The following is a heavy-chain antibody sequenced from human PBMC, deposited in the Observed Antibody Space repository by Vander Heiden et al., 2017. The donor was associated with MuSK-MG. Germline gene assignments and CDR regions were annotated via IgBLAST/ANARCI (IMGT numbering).Heavy chain of an antibody. CDR1: GYTFPSYG. J-gene: IGHJ4*02. V-gene: IGHV1-18*01. CDR2: ISAYNGNT. D-gene: IGHD3-10*01. CDR3: ARSPYYYGSGSYYKTYYFDY. Sequence: QVQLVQSGAEAKKPGASVKVSCKASGYTFPSYGIGGVRQAPGQGLEWMGWISAYNGNTNDARKLQGRVTMTTDTSTSTAYMELRSLRSDDTAVYYCARSPYYYGSGSYYKTYYFDYWGQGTLVTVSS.